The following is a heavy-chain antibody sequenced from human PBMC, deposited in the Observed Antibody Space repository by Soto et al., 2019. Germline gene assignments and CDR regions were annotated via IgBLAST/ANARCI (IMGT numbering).Heavy chain of an antibody. CDR3: AKDDFWSGLRCAFDI. CDR1: GYTFTSYG. V-gene: IGHV1-18*01. D-gene: IGHD3-3*01. Sequence: ASVKVSCKASGYTFTSYGISWVRQAPGQGLEWMGWISAYNGNTNYAQKLQGRVTMTTDTSTSTAYMELRSLRSDDTAVYYCAKDDFWSGLRCAFDIWGQGTMVTVSS. CDR2: ISAYNGNT. J-gene: IGHJ3*02.